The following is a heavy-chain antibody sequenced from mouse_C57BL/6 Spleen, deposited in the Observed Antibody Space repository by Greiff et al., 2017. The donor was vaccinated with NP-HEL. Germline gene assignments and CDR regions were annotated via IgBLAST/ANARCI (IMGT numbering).Heavy chain of an antibody. J-gene: IGHJ2*01. D-gene: IGHD4-1*01. CDR2: ISSGGDYI. CDR3: TRGGWDPFFDY. CDR1: GFTFSSYA. V-gene: IGHV5-9-1*02. Sequence: EVKLMESGEGLVKPGGSLKLSCAASGFTFSSYAMSWVRQTPEKRLEWVAYISSGGDYIYYADTVKGRFTISRDNARNTLYLQMSSLKSEDTAMYYCTRGGWDPFFDYWGQGTTLTVSS.